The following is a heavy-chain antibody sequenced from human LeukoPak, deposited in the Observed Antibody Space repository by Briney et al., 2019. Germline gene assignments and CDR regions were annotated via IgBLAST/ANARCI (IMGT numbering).Heavy chain of an antibody. D-gene: IGHD3-22*01. CDR2: ISWNSGSI. J-gene: IGHJ4*02. CDR3: AKGTDSGYYSHLGYFDY. V-gene: IGHV3-9*01. CDR1: GFTFDDYA. Sequence: PGGSLRLSCAASGFTFDDYAMHWVRHAPGKGLEWVSGISWNSGSIGYADSVKGRFTISRDNAKNSLYLQMNSLRAEDTALYYCAKGTDSGYYSHLGYFDYWGQGTLVTVSS.